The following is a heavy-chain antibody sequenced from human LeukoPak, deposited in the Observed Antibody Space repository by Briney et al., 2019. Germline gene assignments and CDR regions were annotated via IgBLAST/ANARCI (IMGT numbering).Heavy chain of an antibody. V-gene: IGHV4-30-2*01. CDR3: ARGAFMIAWGMAFDI. Sequence: SETLSLTCAVSGGSISSGGYSWSWIRQPPGKGLEWIGYIYHSGSTYYNPSLKSRVTISVDRSKNQFSLKLSSVTAADTAVYYCARGAFMIAWGMAFDIWGQGTMVTVSS. J-gene: IGHJ3*02. CDR2: IYHSGST. D-gene: IGHD3-22*01. CDR1: GGSISSGGYS.